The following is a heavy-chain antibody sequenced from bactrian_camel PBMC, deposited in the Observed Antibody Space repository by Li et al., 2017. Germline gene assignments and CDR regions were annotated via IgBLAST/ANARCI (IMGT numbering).Heavy chain of an antibody. CDR3: AADDWRGSYYSTFCYSLSKIPGY. J-gene: IGHJ4*01. CDR2: IGSDGAT. D-gene: IGHD2*01. CDR1: GFRFDEAD. V-gene: IGHV3S63*01. Sequence: HVQLVESGGGSVQAGETLRLSCTASGFRFDEADMGWYSQGSGDECEMVSRIGSDGATYYADSVKGRFTISQDNGKNTLYLEMNSLKPEDTAMYYCAADDWRGSYYSTFCYSLSKIPGYWGQGTQVTVS.